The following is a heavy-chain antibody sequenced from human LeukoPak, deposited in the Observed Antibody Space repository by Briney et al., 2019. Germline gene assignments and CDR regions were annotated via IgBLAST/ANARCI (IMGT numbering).Heavy chain of an antibody. J-gene: IGHJ4*02. CDR3: ARGYNNGFDY. D-gene: IGHD1-1*01. V-gene: IGHV1-2*06. Sequence: ASVNVSCKASGYTFTVYSIHWVRQAPGQGLEWMGRLISNSGGTNYAQKFQGRVAMTRDTSISTGYMELSRLTSDDTAVYYCARGYNNGFDYWGQGALVTVSS. CDR1: GYTFTVYS. CDR2: LISNSGGT.